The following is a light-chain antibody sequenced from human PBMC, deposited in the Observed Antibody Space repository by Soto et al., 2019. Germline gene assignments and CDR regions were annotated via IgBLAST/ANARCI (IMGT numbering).Light chain of an antibody. CDR3: QQRSKWSWT. J-gene: IGKJ1*01. CDR2: DAS. V-gene: IGKV3-11*01. CDR1: QSVSSSY. Sequence: EIGLTQSPGTLSLSPGERATLSCRASQSVSSSYLAWYQDKPGQAPRLLIYDASNRTTGIPARFSGSWSGTDFTLTISSLEPEYFAVYFCQQRSKWSWTFGQGTKVDIK.